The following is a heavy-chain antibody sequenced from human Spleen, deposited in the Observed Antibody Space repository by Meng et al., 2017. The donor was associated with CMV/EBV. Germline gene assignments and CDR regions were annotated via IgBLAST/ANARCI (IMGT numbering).Heavy chain of an antibody. CDR3: AHSLRFYDILTGDYNPHFDY. Sequence: SGVGVAWMRQPTGKALAWPARRYWNDDKRYTPSLKRSLTVTKDTSRNRVFLTMTNVEPVDTATYYCAHSLRFYDILTGDYNPHFDYWGQGTLVTVSS. J-gene: IGHJ4*02. CDR2: RYWNDDK. V-gene: IGHV2-5*01. D-gene: IGHD3-9*01. CDR1: SGVG.